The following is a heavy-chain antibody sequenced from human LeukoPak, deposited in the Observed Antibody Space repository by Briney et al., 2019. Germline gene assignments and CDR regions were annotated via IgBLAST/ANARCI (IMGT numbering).Heavy chain of an antibody. CDR2: IGPNDGGT. D-gene: IGHD1-26*01. Sequence: ASVTVSCKASGYTFTGHFIQWVRQAPGQGPEWMGRIGPNDGGTNYAQKFQGRVTMTRDTSISTAYMKLSSLRSDDTAVYYCARGSDSGTPRWFDPWGQGTLVTV. CDR3: ARGSDSGTPRWFDP. J-gene: IGHJ5*02. CDR1: GYTFTGHF. V-gene: IGHV1-2*06.